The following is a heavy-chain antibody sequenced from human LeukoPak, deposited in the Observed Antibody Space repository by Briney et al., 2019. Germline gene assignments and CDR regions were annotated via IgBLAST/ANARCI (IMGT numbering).Heavy chain of an antibody. V-gene: IGHV3-7*04. CDR3: ARSRGLDY. CDR2: IKQDGSEK. J-gene: IGHJ4*02. Sequence: GGSLRLSCAASGFTLSTYWMTWVRQAPGKGLEWVANIKQDGSEKYYVDSVKGRFTISRDNAKNSLYLQMNSLRDEDTAVYYCARSRGLDYWGQGTLVTVSS. CDR1: GFTLSTYW. D-gene: IGHD3-16*01.